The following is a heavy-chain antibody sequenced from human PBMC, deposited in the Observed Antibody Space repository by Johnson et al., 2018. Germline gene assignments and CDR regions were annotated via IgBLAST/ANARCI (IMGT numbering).Heavy chain of an antibody. Sequence: QVQLQESGPGLVKPSETLSLTCSVSGGSISDSGHYWAWIRQPPGKCLEWIGTFYYSGSVYYNPSLQSRVTISADTSTNQISLRVTSVTAADTAGYYCARPGGFVIQWLAPGDAFDIWGQGTMVTVSS. CDR2: FYYSGSV. CDR3: ARPGGFVIQWLAPGDAFDI. CDR1: GGSISDSGHY. J-gene: IGHJ3*02. V-gene: IGHV4-39*01. D-gene: IGHD6-19*01.